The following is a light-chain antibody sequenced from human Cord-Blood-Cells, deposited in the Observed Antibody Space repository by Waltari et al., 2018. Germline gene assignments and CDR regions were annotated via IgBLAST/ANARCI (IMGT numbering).Light chain of an antibody. J-gene: IGLJ3*02. CDR1: SSDVGSYNL. Sequence: QSALTQPASVSGSPGQSITISFTGTSSDVGSYNLVSWYQQHPGKAPKLMIYEGSKRTSGVSNRFSGSKSGNTASLTISGLQAEDEADYYCCSYAGSSTLVFGGGTKLTVL. CDR3: CSYAGSSTLV. CDR2: EGS. V-gene: IGLV2-23*01.